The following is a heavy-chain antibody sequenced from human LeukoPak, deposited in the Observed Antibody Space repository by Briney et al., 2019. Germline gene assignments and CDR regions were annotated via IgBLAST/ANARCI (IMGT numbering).Heavy chain of an antibody. CDR1: GGSISSYY. D-gene: IGHD5-18*01. Sequence: SETLSLTCTVSGGSISSYYWSWIRQPPGKGLEWIGYIYYSGSTNYNPSLKGRVTISVDTSKNQFSLKLSSVTAADTAVYYCARVRLWLDYWGQGTLVTVSS. J-gene: IGHJ4*02. CDR2: IYYSGST. V-gene: IGHV4-59*01. CDR3: ARVRLWLDY.